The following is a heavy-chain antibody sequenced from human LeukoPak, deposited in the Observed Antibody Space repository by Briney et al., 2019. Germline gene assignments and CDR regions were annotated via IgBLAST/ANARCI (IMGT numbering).Heavy chain of an antibody. J-gene: IGHJ4*02. CDR3: AGSAASTTDSAD. V-gene: IGHV1-2*02. CDR2: INLSSGGT. CDR1: GYTFTGYY. Sequence: ASVKVSCKASGYTFTGYYMHLVRQAPGQGHEWMGWINLSSGGTNYAQKVQGRGSMTSATDISTAYMELSRMRSDDTAVSYYAGSAASTTDSADWGQATLVTV. D-gene: IGHD6-13*01.